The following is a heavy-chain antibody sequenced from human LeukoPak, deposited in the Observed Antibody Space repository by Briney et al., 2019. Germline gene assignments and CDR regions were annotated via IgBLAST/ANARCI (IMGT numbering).Heavy chain of an antibody. V-gene: IGHV3-48*01. Sequence: GGSLRLSCAASGFTFNSYTMNWVRQAPGEGLERISYISRTGTTIYYADSVKGRFTIYRDNAKNSLYLQMNSLRSEDTGLYFCARDLGSGDHGLLVWGERTLLTVSS. D-gene: IGHD2-21*02. CDR3: ARDLGSGDHGLLV. J-gene: IGHJ4*02. CDR1: GFTFNSYT. CDR2: ISRTGTTI.